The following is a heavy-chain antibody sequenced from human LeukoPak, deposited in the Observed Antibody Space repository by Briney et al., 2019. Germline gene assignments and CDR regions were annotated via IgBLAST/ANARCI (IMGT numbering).Heavy chain of an antibody. CDR1: GGSISGYY. J-gene: IGHJ4*02. Sequence: SETLSLTCTVSGGSISGYYWSWIRQPAGKGLEWIGRIYTSGGTNYNPSLKSRVTMSVDTSKNQFSLKLSSVTAADTAVYYCARAISSGWYYFDYWGQVTLVTVSS. CDR3: ARAISSGWYYFDY. D-gene: IGHD6-19*01. CDR2: IYTSGGT. V-gene: IGHV4-4*07.